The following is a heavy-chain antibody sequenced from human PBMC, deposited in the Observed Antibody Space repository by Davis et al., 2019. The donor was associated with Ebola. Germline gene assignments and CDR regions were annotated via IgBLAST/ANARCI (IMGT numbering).Heavy chain of an antibody. D-gene: IGHD1-26*01. Sequence: GESLKISCAASGFDFNDFAMHWVRQAPGKGLEWVANIKQDGSEKYYVDSVKGRFTISRDNSKNTLYLQMNSLRAEDTAVYYCAKGGNRDYWGQGTLVTVSS. V-gene: IGHV3-7*01. CDR3: AKGGNRDY. CDR2: IKQDGSEK. CDR1: GFDFNDFA. J-gene: IGHJ4*02.